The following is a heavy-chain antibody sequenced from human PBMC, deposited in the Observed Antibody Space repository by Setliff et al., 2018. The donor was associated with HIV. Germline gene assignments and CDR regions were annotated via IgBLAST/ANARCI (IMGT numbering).Heavy chain of an antibody. D-gene: IGHD5-12*01. CDR1: GGSINSGSYY. CDR3: ARDDIVATRYYYYYYMDV. J-gene: IGHJ6*03. V-gene: IGHV4-61*09. Sequence: SETLSLTCTVPGGSINSGSYYWSWFRQPAGKGLEWIGHIYSTGSTNYNPSLKNRVTISVDTSKNQFSLNLSSVTATDTALYYCARDDIVATRYYYYYYMDVWGKGIPVTVSS. CDR2: IYSTGST.